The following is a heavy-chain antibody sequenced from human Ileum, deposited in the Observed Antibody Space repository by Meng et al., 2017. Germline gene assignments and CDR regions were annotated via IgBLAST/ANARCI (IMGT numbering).Heavy chain of an antibody. CDR1: GGSITSTRHY. Sequence: SETLSLTCTVSGGSITSTRHYWGWNRQPPGKGLEWIASIYYTGRTYYNASLTSRVFISLDTSKNQFSLKLTSVTAADTAVYYCARGGVWPNDYKDGMDVWGQGTTVTVSS. D-gene: IGHD4-11*01. CDR3: ARGGVWPNDYKDGMDV. V-gene: IGHV4-39*07. J-gene: IGHJ6*02. CDR2: IYYTGRT.